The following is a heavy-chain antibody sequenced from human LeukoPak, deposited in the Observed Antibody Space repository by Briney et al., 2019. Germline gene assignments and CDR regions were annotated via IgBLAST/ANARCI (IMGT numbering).Heavy chain of an antibody. Sequence: ASVKVSCKASGGTFSSYAINWVRQAPGQGLEWMGRIIPIPGIATYAQKFQGRVTIIADKSTSTAYMGLSSLRSEDTAVYYCARYPDGISSIEGFDYWGQGTLVTVSS. J-gene: IGHJ4*02. CDR3: ARYPDGISSIEGFDY. D-gene: IGHD1-14*01. CDR1: GGTFSSYA. V-gene: IGHV1-69*04. CDR2: IIPIPGIA.